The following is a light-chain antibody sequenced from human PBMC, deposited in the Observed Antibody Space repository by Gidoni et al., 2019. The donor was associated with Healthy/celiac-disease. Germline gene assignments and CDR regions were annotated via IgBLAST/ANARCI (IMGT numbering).Light chain of an antibody. Sequence: QSALTQPASVSASPGQSITISCTGTSSDVGSYNLVSWYQQHPGKAPKLMIYEGSKRPSGVSNRFSGSKSGNTASLTISGLQAEDEADYYCCSYAGSSTFKVFGGGTKLTVL. CDR2: EGS. V-gene: IGLV2-23*03. CDR1: SSDVGSYNL. J-gene: IGLJ3*02. CDR3: CSYAGSSTFKV.